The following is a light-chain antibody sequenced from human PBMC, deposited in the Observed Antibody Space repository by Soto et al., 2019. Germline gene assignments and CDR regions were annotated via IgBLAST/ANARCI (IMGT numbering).Light chain of an antibody. CDR3: QQYNSWLWT. V-gene: IGKV3-15*01. J-gene: IGKJ1*01. CDR1: QSVSSK. CDR2: GAS. Sequence: EIVMTQSPATLSVSPGEGATLSCRASQSVSSKLAWYQQKPGQAPRLLIYGASTRATGIPARFSGRGSGTEVTLNIRSLEAEDFAVYYCQQYNSWLWTFGQGTKVDI.